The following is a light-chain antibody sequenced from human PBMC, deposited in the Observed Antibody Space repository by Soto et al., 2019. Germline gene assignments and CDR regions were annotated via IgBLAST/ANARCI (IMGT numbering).Light chain of an antibody. CDR2: GNN. CDR1: SSNIGSNT. CDR3: AAWDDSLNGHVV. J-gene: IGLJ2*01. V-gene: IGLV1-44*01. Sequence: QSVLTQPPSASGTPGQRVTISCSGSSSNIGSNTVSWYQQLPGTAPKLLIYGNNQRPSGVPDRFSGSKSGTSASLAISGLQSEDEADYYCAAWDDSLNGHVVFGGGTKLTVL.